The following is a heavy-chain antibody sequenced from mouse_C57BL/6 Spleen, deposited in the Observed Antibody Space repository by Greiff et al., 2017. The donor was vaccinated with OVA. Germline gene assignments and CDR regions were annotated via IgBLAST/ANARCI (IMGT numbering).Heavy chain of an antibody. J-gene: IGHJ3*01. V-gene: IGHV1-66*01. D-gene: IGHD2-4*01. CDR1: GYSFTSYY. CDR3: ARRDYDGAWFAY. Sequence: QVQLQQSGPELVKPGASVKISCTASGYSFTSYYIHWVQQRPGQGLEWIGWIYPGSGNTKYNEKFKGKATLTADTSSSTAYMQLSSLTSEDSAVYYCARRDYDGAWFAYWGQGTLVTVSA. CDR2: IYPGSGNT.